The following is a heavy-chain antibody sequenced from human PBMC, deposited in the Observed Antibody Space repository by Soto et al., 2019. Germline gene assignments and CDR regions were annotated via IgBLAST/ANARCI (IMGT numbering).Heavy chain of an antibody. J-gene: IGHJ6*02. CDR3: ARDKYFYDGSGPMESDYYYYGMDV. V-gene: IGHV3-48*02. CDR2: IFSSSNGI. Sequence: EVQLVESGGGLVQPGGSLRLSCTASGFTFSSYSMNWVRQAPGKGLEWVSYIFSSSNGIYYADSVKGRFTISRDNAKKAIYLQMNSLRDEDPAVYYCARDKYFYDGSGPMESDYYYYGMDVWGQGTTVTVSS. CDR1: GFTFSSYS. D-gene: IGHD3-22*01.